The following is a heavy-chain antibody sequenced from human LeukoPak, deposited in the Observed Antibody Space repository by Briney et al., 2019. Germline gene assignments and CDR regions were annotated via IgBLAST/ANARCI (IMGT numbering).Heavy chain of an antibody. CDR1: GFIFSNYW. CDR2: IAHDGNQK. Sequence: GGSLRLFCAASGFIFSNYWMSWVRQAPGKGLEWVANIAHDGNQKYYVDSVEGRFTISRDNAKNSLYLQMNSLRVQDTAVYYCVGWAVGAIKSGWDFWGQGTLVTVSS. V-gene: IGHV3-7*01. J-gene: IGHJ4*02. D-gene: IGHD1-26*01. CDR3: VGWAVGAIKSGWDF.